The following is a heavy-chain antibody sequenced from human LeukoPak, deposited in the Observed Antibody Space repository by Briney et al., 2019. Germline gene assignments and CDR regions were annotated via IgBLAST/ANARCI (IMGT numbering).Heavy chain of an antibody. J-gene: IGHJ4*02. Sequence: ASVKVSCKASGYTFTSYYMHWVRQAPGQGLEWMGIINPSGGSTSYAQKFQGRVTMTEDTSTDTAYMELSSLRSEDTAVYYCATDSYVFDYWGQGTLVTVSS. CDR1: GYTFTSYY. CDR2: INPSGGST. V-gene: IGHV1-46*01. CDR3: ATDSYVFDY. D-gene: IGHD3-16*01.